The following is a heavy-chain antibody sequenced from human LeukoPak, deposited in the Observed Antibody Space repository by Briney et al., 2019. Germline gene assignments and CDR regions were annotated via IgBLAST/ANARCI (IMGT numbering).Heavy chain of an antibody. CDR3: ARDSRYNTHYYYGMDV. D-gene: IGHD3-3*01. Sequence: GGSLRLSCAASGFTFSSYEMNWVRQAPGKGLEWVSYVSKSGDSIYYADSVKGRFTISRDNAKNSLYLQMNSLRAEDTAVHYCARDSRYNTHYYYGMDVWGQGTTVTVSS. J-gene: IGHJ6*02. CDR2: VSKSGDSI. CDR1: GFTFSSYE. V-gene: IGHV3-48*03.